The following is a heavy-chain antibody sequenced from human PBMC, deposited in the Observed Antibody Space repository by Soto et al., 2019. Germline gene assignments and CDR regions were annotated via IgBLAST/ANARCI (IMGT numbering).Heavy chain of an antibody. V-gene: IGHV3-21*01. CDR2: ISSSSYI. CDR1: GFTFSSYS. D-gene: IGHD3-22*01. CDR3: ARAPYYYDSSGYWAY. Sequence: GGSLRLSCAASGFTFSSYSINWVRQALGKGLEWVSSISSSSYIYYADSVKGRFTISRDNAKNSLYLQMNSLRAEDTAVYYCARAPYYYDSSGYWAYWGQGTLVTVSS. J-gene: IGHJ4*02.